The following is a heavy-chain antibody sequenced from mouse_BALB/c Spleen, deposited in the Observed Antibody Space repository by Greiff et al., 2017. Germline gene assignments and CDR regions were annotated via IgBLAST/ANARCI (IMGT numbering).Heavy chain of an antibody. CDR1: GFSLTSYG. D-gene: IGHD2-4*01. CDR3: ARVYDYDEGGYFDY. V-gene: IGHV2-9*02. J-gene: IGHJ2*01. Sequence: QVQLKESGPGLVAPSQSLSITCTVSGFSLTSYGVHWVRQPPGKGLEWLGVIWAGGSTNYNSALMSRLSISKDNSKSQVLLKMNSLQTDDTAMYYCARVYDYDEGGYFDYWGQGTTLTVSS. CDR2: IWAGGST.